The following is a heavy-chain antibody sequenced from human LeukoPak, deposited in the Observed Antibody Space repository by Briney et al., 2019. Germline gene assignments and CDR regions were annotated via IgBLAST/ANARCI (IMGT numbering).Heavy chain of an antibody. J-gene: IGHJ6*03. V-gene: IGHV4-4*07. D-gene: IGHD2-2*01. CDR2: IYTSGST. CDR3: ARGCSSTSCGYNYYYYMDV. Sequence: PSETLSLTCTVSGGSISSYYWSWIRQPAGKGLEWIGRIYTSGSTNYNPSLKSRVTMSVDTSKNQFSLKLSSVTAADTAVYYCARGCSSTSCGYNYYYYMDVWGKGTTVTVSS. CDR1: GGSISSYY.